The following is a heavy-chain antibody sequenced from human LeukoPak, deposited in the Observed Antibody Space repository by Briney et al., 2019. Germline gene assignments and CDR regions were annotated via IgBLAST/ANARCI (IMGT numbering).Heavy chain of an antibody. D-gene: IGHD5-12*01. CDR2: INHSGST. V-gene: IGHV4-34*09. CDR3: ARDRGVIVATGYFDY. J-gene: IGHJ4*02. Sequence: LRLSCVASGFTFSSYAMSWIRQPPGKGLEWIGEINHSGSTNYNPSLKSRVTISVDTSKNQFSLKLSSVTAADTAVYYCARDRGVIVATGYFDYWGQGTLVTVSS. CDR1: GFTFSSYA.